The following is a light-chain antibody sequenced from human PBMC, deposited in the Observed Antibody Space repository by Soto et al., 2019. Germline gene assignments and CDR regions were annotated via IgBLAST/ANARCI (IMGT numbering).Light chain of an antibody. CDR2: GAS. CDR1: QTVYNGF. V-gene: IGKV3-20*01. CDR3: QQYVSSPRT. Sequence: ENVLTQSPGTLSLSPGERATLSCRASQTVYNGFLAWYQQKPGQAPRLLIYGASSRATGIPDRFSGSGSGTDFTLTISSLEPEDFAVYYCQQYVSSPRTLGQGTKVDIK. J-gene: IGKJ1*01.